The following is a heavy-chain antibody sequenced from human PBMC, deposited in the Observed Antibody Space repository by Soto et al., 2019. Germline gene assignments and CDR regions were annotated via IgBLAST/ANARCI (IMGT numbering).Heavy chain of an antibody. D-gene: IGHD4-17*01. CDR1: GVSISRCAYY. CDR3: ARALTTVVTFEAFDI. CDR2: INFSGST. V-gene: IGHV4-31*03. Sequence: SQTLSLSCSVSGVSISRCAYYWCWIRQHTGKGLEWIRYINFSGSTYYNPYLKSRVTISVDTSKNQFSLKLSSVTAAETAVYYCARALTTVVTFEAFDIWGQWTMVTVSS. J-gene: IGHJ3*02.